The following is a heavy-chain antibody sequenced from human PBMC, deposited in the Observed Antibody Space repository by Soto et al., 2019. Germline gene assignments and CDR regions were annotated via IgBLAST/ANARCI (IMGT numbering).Heavy chain of an antibody. Sequence: GASVKVSCKASGYTFTSYGISWVRQAPGQRLEWKGWISAYNCNTNYAQKLQGRVTMTTDTSTSTAYMELRSLWSDDTAVYYCARRELLNTPHDYWGQGTLVTVSS. J-gene: IGHJ4*02. CDR2: ISAYNCNT. CDR3: ARRELLNTPHDY. V-gene: IGHV1-18*01. D-gene: IGHD1-26*01. CDR1: GYTFTSYG.